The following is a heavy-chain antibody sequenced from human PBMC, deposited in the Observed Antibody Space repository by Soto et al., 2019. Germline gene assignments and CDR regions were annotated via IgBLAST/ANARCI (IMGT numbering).Heavy chain of an antibody. Sequence: EVQLVESGGVVVQPGGSLRLSCAASEFSFGDYAMHWVRHAPGKGLQWVSVINWDGGTTYYADSVKGRFTISRDNRKNSLFLDMPSLRPEDTALYHCVKGDITGTSYFGFWGQGTPVTVSS. CDR3: VKGDITGTSYFGF. CDR1: EFSFGDYA. CDR2: INWDGGTT. D-gene: IGHD1-20*01. J-gene: IGHJ4*02. V-gene: IGHV3-43D*04.